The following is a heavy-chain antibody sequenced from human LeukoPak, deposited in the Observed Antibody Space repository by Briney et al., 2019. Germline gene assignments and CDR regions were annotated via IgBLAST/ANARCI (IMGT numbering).Heavy chain of an antibody. J-gene: IGHJ6*04. CDR2: TYHSGST. V-gene: IGHV4-4*02. Sequence: PSETLSLTCAVSGGSISSSNWWSWVRQPPGKGLEWIGETYHSGSTNYNPSLKSRVTISVDKSKNQFSLKLSSVTAADTAVYYCARYCSSTSCFSYGMDVWGKGTTVTVSS. CDR3: ARYCSSTSCFSYGMDV. D-gene: IGHD2-2*01. CDR1: GGSISSSNW.